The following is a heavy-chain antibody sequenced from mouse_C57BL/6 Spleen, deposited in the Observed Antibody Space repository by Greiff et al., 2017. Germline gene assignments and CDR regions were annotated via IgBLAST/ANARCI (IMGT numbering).Heavy chain of an antibody. CDR3: ARWGGGDFDY. CDR1: GYTFTDYN. J-gene: IGHJ2*01. CDR2: INPNNGGT. Sequence: EVQRVESGPELVKPGASVKIPCKASGYTFTDYNMDWVKQSHGKSLEWIGDINPNNGGTIYNQKFKGKATLTVDKSSSTAYMELRSLTSEDTAVYYCARWGGGDFDYWGQGTTLTVSS. V-gene: IGHV1-18*01. D-gene: IGHD1-1*02.